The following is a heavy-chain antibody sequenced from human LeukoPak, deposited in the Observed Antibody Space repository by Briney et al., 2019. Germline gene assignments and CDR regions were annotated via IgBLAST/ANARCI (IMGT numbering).Heavy chain of an antibody. CDR1: GGSISVYTAYY. V-gene: IGHV4-39*01. CDR2: IFSSGIT. D-gene: IGHD5-18*01. Sequence: SETLSLTCTVSGGSISVYTAYYWGWIRQPPGKGLEWIGGIFSSGITYYNPSLKSRVTISVDTSNNQFSLKLSSVTAADTAVYFCARPRGYSYAQDYWGQGTLVTVSS. CDR3: ARPRGYSYAQDY. J-gene: IGHJ4*02.